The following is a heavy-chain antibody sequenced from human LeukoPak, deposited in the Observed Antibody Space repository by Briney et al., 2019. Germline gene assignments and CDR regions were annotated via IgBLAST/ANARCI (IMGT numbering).Heavy chain of an antibody. J-gene: IGHJ4*02. CDR3: ARTQSSSPYYFDY. CDR1: GGSLSSYY. D-gene: IGHD6-6*01. Sequence: SETLSLTCTVSGGSLSSYYWSWIRQPPGKGLEWIGYIYYSGSTNYNPSLKSRVTISVDTSKNQFSLKLSSVTAADTAVYYCARTQSSSPYYFDYWGQGTLVTVSS. V-gene: IGHV4-59*01. CDR2: IYYSGST.